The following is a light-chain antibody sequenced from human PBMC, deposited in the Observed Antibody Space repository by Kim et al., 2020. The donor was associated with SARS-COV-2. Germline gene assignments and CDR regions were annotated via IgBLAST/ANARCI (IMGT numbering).Light chain of an antibody. Sequence: IQLTQSPSSLSASVGDRVTITCRASQDISSNLGWFQQKPGKAPKLLIYAASILQSGVPSRFSGSGSGTEFTLTISSVQPEDFATYFCLQHNTYPLTFGQGTRVEIK. J-gene: IGKJ1*01. V-gene: IGKV1-17*01. CDR1: QDISSN. CDR2: AAS. CDR3: LQHNTYPLT.